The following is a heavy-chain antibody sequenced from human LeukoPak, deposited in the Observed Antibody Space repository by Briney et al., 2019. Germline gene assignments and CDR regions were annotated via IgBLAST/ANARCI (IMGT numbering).Heavy chain of an antibody. J-gene: IGHJ3*02. CDR1: GGSISSYY. CDR2: IYYSGST. D-gene: IGHD3-10*01. CDR3: AREPIYGSGSYYRAFDI. Sequence: SETLSLSCTVSGGSISSYYWSWIRQPPGKGLEWIGYIYYSGSTNYNPSLKSRVTISVGTSKNQFSLKLSSVTAADTAVYYCAREPIYGSGSYYRAFDIWGQGTMVTVSS. V-gene: IGHV4-59*13.